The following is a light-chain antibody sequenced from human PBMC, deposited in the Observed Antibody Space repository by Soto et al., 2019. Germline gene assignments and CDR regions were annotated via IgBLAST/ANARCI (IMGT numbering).Light chain of an antibody. CDR1: SSDVGSHNL. J-gene: IGLJ3*02. CDR3: CSYAGSSTLV. CDR2: EGS. V-gene: IGLV2-23*01. Sequence: QSALTQPASVSGSPGQSITISCTGTSSDVGSHNLVSWYQQHPGKAPKLMIYEGSKRPSGVSNHFSGSKSGNTASLPISGLQAEDEADYYCCSYAGSSTLVFGAGTKVTVL.